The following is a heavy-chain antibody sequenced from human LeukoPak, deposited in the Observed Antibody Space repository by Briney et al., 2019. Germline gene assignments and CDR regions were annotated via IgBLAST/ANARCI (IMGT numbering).Heavy chain of an antibody. CDR1: GFTFSSYS. D-gene: IGHD2-15*01. J-gene: IGHJ4*02. Sequence: GGSLRLSCAASGFTFSSYSMNWVRQAPGKGLEWVSSISSSSSYIYYADSGKGRFTISRDNAKNSLYLQMNSLRAEDTAVYYCARVSRDIVVVVPATGYFDYWGQGTLVTVSS. V-gene: IGHV3-21*01. CDR2: ISSSSSYI. CDR3: ARVSRDIVVVVPATGYFDY.